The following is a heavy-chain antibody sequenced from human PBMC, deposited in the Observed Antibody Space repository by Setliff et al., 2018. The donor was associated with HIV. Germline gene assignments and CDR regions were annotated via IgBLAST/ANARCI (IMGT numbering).Heavy chain of an antibody. CDR3: ARGYTNIEMATTYSYYMDV. J-gene: IGHJ6*03. V-gene: IGHV1-8*02. D-gene: IGHD1-1*01. CDR2: MNPNNGHT. Sequence: ASVKVSCKASGYAFIHYDINWVRQAPGQGLEWLGWMNPNNGHTAYAQKFQGRVAMVRDTSTSTAFMEVSSLTFDGTAIYYCARGYTNIEMATTYSYYMDVWGMGTAVTVSS. CDR1: GYAFIHYD.